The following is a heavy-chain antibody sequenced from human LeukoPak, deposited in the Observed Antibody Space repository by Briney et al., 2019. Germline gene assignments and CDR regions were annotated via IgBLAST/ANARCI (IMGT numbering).Heavy chain of an antibody. Sequence: GGSLRLSCAASGFTFSSYAMSWVRQAPGKGLEWVSAISGSGGSTYYADSVKGRFTISRDNSKNTLYLQMNRLRAEDTAVYYCAKVGVGARRGYYFDYWGQGTLVTVSS. CDR2: ISGSGGST. CDR1: GFTFSSYA. D-gene: IGHD1-26*01. CDR3: AKVGVGARRGYYFDY. V-gene: IGHV3-23*01. J-gene: IGHJ4*02.